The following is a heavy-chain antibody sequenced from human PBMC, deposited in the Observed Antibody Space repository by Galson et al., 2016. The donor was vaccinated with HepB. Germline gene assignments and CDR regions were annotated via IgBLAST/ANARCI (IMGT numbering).Heavy chain of an antibody. J-gene: IGHJ4*02. CDR1: GYTFNTYN. V-gene: IGHV1-46*02. CDR3: ARELDHSFYFDY. CDR2: IKPSGGNT. D-gene: IGHD1-14*01. Sequence: SVKVSCKASGYTFNTYNMHWVRQAPGQGLEWMGIIKPSGGNTIYAQKFQDRIIMTRDTSTSTVYMELISLRSEDTAVYYCARELDHSFYFDYWGQGTLLTVSS.